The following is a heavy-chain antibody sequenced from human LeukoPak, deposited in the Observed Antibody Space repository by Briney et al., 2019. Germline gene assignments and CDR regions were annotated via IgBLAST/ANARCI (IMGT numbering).Heavy chain of an antibody. CDR3: AKVYRPDYYYDSSGYYETLLDY. Sequence: GGSLRLSCAASGFTFSSYAMSWVRQAPGKGLEWVSAISGSGGSTYYADSVKGRFTISRDNSKNTLYLQMNSLRAEDTAVYYCAKVYRPDYYYDSSGYYETLLDYWGQGTLVTVSS. CDR1: GFTFSSYA. J-gene: IGHJ4*02. CDR2: ISGSGGST. D-gene: IGHD3-22*01. V-gene: IGHV3-23*01.